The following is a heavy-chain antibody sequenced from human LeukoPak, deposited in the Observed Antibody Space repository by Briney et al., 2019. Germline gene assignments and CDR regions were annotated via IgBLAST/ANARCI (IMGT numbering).Heavy chain of an antibody. J-gene: IGHJ5*02. CDR2: IKQDGTEK. Sequence: PGGSLRLSCAASGFTFSSYWMSWVRQAPGKGLEWAANIKQDGTEKYYVDSVKGRFTISRDNAKNSLYLQMNSLRAEDTAVYYCARERGSGSYHPFDPWGQGTLATVSS. CDR3: ARERGSGSYHPFDP. CDR1: GFTFSSYW. V-gene: IGHV3-7*01. D-gene: IGHD3-10*01.